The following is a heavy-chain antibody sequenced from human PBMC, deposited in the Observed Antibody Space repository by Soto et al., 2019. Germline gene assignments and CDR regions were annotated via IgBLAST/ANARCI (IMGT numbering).Heavy chain of an antibody. CDR1: GYTFTGYY. CDR2: INPNSGGT. CDR3: ASSAYAARRPFDY. D-gene: IGHD6-6*01. V-gene: IGHV1-2*02. Sequence: ASVKVSCKASGYTFTGYYMHWLRQSPGQGLEWMGWINPNSGGTNYAQKFQGRVTMTRDTSISTAYMELSRLRSDDTAVYYCASSAYAARRPFDYWGQGTLVTVSS. J-gene: IGHJ4*02.